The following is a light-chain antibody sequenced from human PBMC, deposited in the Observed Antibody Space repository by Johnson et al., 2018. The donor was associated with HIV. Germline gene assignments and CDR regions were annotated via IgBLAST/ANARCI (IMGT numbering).Light chain of an antibody. CDR1: SSNIGNNY. CDR2: ENN. J-gene: IGLJ1*01. CDR3: GTSESRLSAV. Sequence: QPVLTQPPSVSAAPGQKVTISCSGSSSNIGNNYVSWYQHLPGTAPKLLIYENNKRPSGIPDRFSGSKSGTSATLGITGLQTGDEADYYCGTSESRLSAVFGTGTKVTVL. V-gene: IGLV1-51*02.